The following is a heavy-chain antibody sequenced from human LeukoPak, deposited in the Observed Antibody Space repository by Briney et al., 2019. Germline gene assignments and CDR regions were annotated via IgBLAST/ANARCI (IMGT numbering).Heavy chain of an antibody. J-gene: IGHJ4*02. V-gene: IGHV1-2*02. CDR2: INPNSGGT. D-gene: IGHD1-26*01. CDR3: ARDLRGATTTY. CDR1: GYTFTGYY. Sequence: ASVKVSSKASGYTFTGYYMHWVRQAPGQGLECMGWINPNSGGTNYAQKFQGRVTMTRDTPISTAYMELSRLRSDDTAVYYCARDLRGATTTYWGQGSLVTVSS.